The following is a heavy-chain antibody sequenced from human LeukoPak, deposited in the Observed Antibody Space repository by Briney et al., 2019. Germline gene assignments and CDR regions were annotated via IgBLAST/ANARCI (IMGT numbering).Heavy chain of an antibody. Sequence: GGSLRLSCAASGSTFNDYAMTWVRQAPGKGLEWVSAISSSSSYIYYADSVKGRFTISRDNAKNSLYLQMNSLRAEDTAVYYCAGSTDYPDDYDSSGYYYSFWGQGTLVTVSS. CDR2: ISSSSSYI. D-gene: IGHD3-22*01. J-gene: IGHJ4*02. CDR3: AGSTDYPDDYDSSGYYYSF. CDR1: GSTFNDYA. V-gene: IGHV3-21*01.